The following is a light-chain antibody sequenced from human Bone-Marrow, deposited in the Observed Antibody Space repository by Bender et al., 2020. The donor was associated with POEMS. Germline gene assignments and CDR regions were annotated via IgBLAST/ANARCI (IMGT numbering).Light chain of an antibody. CDR1: SSDVGSYNL. Sequence: QSALTQPASVSGSPGQSITISCTGTSSDVGSYNLVSWYQQHPGKAPKLMIYEGSKRPSGVSNRFSGSKSGNTASLTVSGLQADDEADYFCCSYTGTFVLFGGGTKLTVL. CDR2: EGS. V-gene: IGLV2-14*02. CDR3: CSYTGTFVL. J-gene: IGLJ2*01.